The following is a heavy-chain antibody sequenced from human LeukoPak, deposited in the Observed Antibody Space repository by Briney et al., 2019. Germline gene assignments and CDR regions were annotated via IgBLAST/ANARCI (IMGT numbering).Heavy chain of an antibody. D-gene: IGHD3-3*01. CDR3: ARALGRRYYDFWSGYRVSFFAY. J-gene: IGHJ4*02. V-gene: IGHV4-39*07. Sequence: SETLSLTCTVSGGSISSSSYYWGWIRQPPGKGLEWIGSIYYSGSTYYNPSLKSRVTISVDTSKNQFSLKLSSVTAADTAVYYCARALGRRYYDFWSGYRVSFFAYWGQGTLVTVSS. CDR1: GGSISSSSYY. CDR2: IYYSGST.